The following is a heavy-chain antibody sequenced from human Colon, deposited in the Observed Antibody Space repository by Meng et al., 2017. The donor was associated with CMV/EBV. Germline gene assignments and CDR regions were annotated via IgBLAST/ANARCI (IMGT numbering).Heavy chain of an antibody. CDR3: AKDIGTWTRGYYFDY. V-gene: IGHV3-30*02. D-gene: IGHD3-10*01. CDR1: GFTFSDYG. Sequence: GESLKISCTASGFTFSDYGMHWVRQTPDTGLEWVAYIRHVATDKYYVDSVKGRFTISRDNSKNTLYLQMNSLRPDDTAVYYCAKDIGTWTRGYYFDYWGQGTLVTSPQ. J-gene: IGHJ4*02. CDR2: IRHVATDK.